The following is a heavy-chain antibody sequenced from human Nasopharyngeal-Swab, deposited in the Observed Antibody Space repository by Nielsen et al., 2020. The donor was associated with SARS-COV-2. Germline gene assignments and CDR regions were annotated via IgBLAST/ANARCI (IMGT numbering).Heavy chain of an antibody. J-gene: IGHJ6*02. V-gene: IGHV1-69*13. CDR2: IIPIFGTA. CDR1: GGTFSSYA. Sequence: SVKVSCKASGGTFSSYAISWVRQAPGQGLEWMGGIIPIFGTANYAQKFQGRVTITADESTSTAYMELSSLRSEDTAVYYCARKRRGYYYYGMDVWGQGTTVTVPS. CDR3: ARKRRGYYYYGMDV. D-gene: IGHD3-10*01.